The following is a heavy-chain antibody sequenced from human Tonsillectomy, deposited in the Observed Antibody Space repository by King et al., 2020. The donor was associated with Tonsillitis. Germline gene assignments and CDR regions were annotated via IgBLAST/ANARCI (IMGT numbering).Heavy chain of an antibody. D-gene: IGHD6-19*01. V-gene: IGHV3-30*18. Sequence: VQLVESGGGVVQPGRSLRLSCAASGFTFSSYGIHWVRQAPGKGLEGVALISYDGSTKYYADSVKGRFTISRDKSKNTLYLQMNSLRAEDTAVYYCAKDRAVADDYFDYWGPGTLVIVSS. CDR3: AKDRAVADDYFDY. CDR2: ISYDGSTK. J-gene: IGHJ4*02. CDR1: GFTFSSYG.